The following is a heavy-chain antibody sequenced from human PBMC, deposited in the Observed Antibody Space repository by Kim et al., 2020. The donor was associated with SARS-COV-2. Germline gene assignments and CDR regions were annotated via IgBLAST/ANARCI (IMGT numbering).Heavy chain of an antibody. CDR3: ARDPGLIRGDYYYYYMDV. V-gene: IGHV1-2*02. CDR2: INPNSGGT. CDR1: GYTFTGYY. J-gene: IGHJ6*03. D-gene: IGHD3-16*01. Sequence: ASVKVSCKASGYTFTGYYMHWVRQAPGQGLEWMGWINPNSGGTNYAQKFQGRVTMTRDTSISTAYMELSRLRSDDTAVYYCARDPGLIRGDYYYYYMDVWGKGTTVTVSS.